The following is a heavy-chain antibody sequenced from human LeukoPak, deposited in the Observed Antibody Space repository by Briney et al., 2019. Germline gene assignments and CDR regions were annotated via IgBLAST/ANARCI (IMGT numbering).Heavy chain of an antibody. CDR2: ISSRCDTI. CDR1: GFTFSDYY. V-gene: IGHV3-11*04. Sequence: GGSLRLSCAASGFTFSDYYMSWIRQAPGKGLEGVSYISSRCDTIYYTESVKGRFTISRDNAKNSLYLQMNSLRAEDTAVYYCAREASGYSYGLDAFDIWGQGTMVTVSS. CDR3: AREASGYSYGLDAFDI. J-gene: IGHJ3*02. D-gene: IGHD5-18*01.